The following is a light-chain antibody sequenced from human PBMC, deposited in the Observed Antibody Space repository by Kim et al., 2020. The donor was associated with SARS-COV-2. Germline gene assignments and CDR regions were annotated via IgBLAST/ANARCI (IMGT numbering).Light chain of an antibody. CDR1: QGISNY. V-gene: IGKV3-11*01. CDR2: DAS. CDR3: HQRSSWPGT. J-gene: IGKJ1*01. Sequence: EIVLTQSPATLSLSPGDRATLSCRASQGISNYLAWYQQKPGQAPRLLISDASNRATGIPARFSGSGSGTDFTLTISSLEPEDFTFYYCHQRSSWPGTFGQGPKVDIK.